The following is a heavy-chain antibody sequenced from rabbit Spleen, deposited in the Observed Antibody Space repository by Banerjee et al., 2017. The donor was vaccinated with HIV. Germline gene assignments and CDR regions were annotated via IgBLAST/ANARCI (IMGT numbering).Heavy chain of an antibody. CDR3: ARDGAGSSYFNL. J-gene: IGHJ4*01. V-gene: IGHV1S43*01. D-gene: IGHD8-1*01. Sequence: QEQLEESGGDLVKPEGSLTLTCKASGFDFSSTYWIFWVRQAPGKGLEWIGYIDPIFGTTSYASWVNGRFTISSDNAQNTLYLQLNSLTAADTATYFCARDGAGSSYFNLWGPGTLVT. CDR1: GFDFSSTYW. CDR2: IDPIFGTT.